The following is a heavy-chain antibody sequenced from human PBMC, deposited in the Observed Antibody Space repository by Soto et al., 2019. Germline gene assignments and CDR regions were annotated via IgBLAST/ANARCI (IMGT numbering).Heavy chain of an antibody. D-gene: IGHD2-2*01. CDR1: SGSISSSGYY. J-gene: IGHJ4*02. CDR2: IYYGGST. V-gene: IGHV4-39*01. Sequence: LSETLSLTCTVSSGSISSSGYYWCWIRQPPGKGLEWIGNIYYGGSTYYNPSRKSRATISVDTSKNQFSLKLRSVTAADTAVYYCVRRPSPYAEIDYWGQGTLVTVSS. CDR3: VRRPSPYAEIDY.